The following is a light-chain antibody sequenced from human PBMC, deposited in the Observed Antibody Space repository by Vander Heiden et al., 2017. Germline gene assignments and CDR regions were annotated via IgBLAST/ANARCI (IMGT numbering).Light chain of an antibody. CDR3: SSYTTSGTRV. CDR2: DVN. Sequence: QSPLTQPASVPGSLGPSITISCAGTSSDVGGYDSVYWYQQHPGKAPKLMIYDVNYRPSGVSIRFSGSKSGNTASLTISGLQAEDESDYYCSSYTTSGTRVFGTGTNVTVL. CDR1: SSDVGGYDS. V-gene: IGLV2-14*03. J-gene: IGLJ1*01.